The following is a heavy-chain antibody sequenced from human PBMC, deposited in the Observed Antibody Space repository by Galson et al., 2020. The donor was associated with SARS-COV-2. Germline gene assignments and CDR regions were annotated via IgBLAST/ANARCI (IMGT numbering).Heavy chain of an antibody. J-gene: IGHJ4*02. CDR2: INAGNGHT. D-gene: IGHD3-22*01. V-gene: IGHV1-3*01. Sequence: ASVKVSCKASGYTFTSYAVHWVRQAPGQRLPWMGWINAGNGHTTYSQNFQGRVTITRDTSASTTYMELSSLRSEDTALYYCARDGWNYYGSTGYSDYWGQGTLVTVSS. CDR3: ARDGWNYYGSTGYSDY. CDR1: GYTFTSYA.